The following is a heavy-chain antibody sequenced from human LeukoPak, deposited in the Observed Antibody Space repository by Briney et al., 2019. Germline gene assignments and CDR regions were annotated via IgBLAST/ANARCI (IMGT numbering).Heavy chain of an antibody. CDR3: ARAQYYGSGSYPFDY. Sequence: PGGSLRLSCAASGFTFDDYGMSWVRQAPGKGLEWVSGINWNGGSTGYADSEKGRFTISRDNAKNSLYLQMNSLRAEDTALYYCARAQYYGSGSYPFDYWGQGTLVTVSS. CDR2: INWNGGST. V-gene: IGHV3-20*04. J-gene: IGHJ4*02. D-gene: IGHD3-10*01. CDR1: GFTFDDYG.